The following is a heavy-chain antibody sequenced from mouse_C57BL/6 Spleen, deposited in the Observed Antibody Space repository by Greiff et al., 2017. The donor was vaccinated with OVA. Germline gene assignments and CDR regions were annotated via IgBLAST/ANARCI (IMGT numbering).Heavy chain of an antibody. Sequence: QVQLKQSGPELVKPGASVKISCKASGYAFSSSWMNWVKQRPGKGLEWIGRIYPGDGDTNYNGKFKGKATLTADKSSSTAYMQLSSLTSEDSAVYFCARPYGSSYDWYFDVWGTGTTVTVSS. V-gene: IGHV1-82*01. D-gene: IGHD1-1*01. CDR1: GYAFSSSW. CDR3: ARPYGSSYDWYFDV. CDR2: IYPGDGDT. J-gene: IGHJ1*03.